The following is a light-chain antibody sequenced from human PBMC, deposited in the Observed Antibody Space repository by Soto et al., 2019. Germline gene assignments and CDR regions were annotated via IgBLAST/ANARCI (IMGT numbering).Light chain of an antibody. Sequence: EIVMTQSPATLSVSPGERATVSCRASQSISNHLAWYQQKPGQSPRLLIYGASTRASDIPARFSGGGSETECTLTISGLQSEDFAVYYCQQYHDWPWTFGQGTKVEIK. J-gene: IGKJ1*01. CDR1: QSISNH. CDR2: GAS. V-gene: IGKV3-15*01. CDR3: QQYHDWPWT.